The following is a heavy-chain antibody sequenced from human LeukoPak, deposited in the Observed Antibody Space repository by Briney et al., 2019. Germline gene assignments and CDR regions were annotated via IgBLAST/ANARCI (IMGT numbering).Heavy chain of an antibody. J-gene: IGHJ3*02. Sequence: SETLSLTCTVSGYSISSGYYWGWIRQPPGKGLEWIGSIYHSGSTYYNPSLKSRVTISVDTSKNQFSLKLSSVTAADTAVYYCARVRRRRITMIVVARWVAFDTWGQGTMVTVSS. CDR2: IYHSGST. D-gene: IGHD3-22*01. CDR3: ARVRRRRITMIVVARWVAFDT. V-gene: IGHV4-38-2*02. CDR1: GYSISSGYY.